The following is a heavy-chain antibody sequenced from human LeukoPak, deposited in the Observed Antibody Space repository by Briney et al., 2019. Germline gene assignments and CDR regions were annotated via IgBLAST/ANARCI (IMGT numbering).Heavy chain of an antibody. CDR3: ARAIAAADSYGMDV. Sequence: VASVKVSCKASGYTFTSYGISWVRQAPGQGLEWMGWISAYNGNTNYAQKLQGRVTMTTDTSTSTAYMELRSLRSDDTAVYYCARAIAAADSYGMDVWGQGTTVTVSS. J-gene: IGHJ6*02. V-gene: IGHV1-18*01. CDR1: GYTFTSYG. CDR2: ISAYNGNT. D-gene: IGHD6-13*01.